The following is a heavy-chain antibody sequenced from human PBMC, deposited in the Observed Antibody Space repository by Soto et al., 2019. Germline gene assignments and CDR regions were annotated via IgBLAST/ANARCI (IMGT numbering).Heavy chain of an antibody. D-gene: IGHD3-22*01. Sequence: GESLKISCKGSGYSFAGYWITWVRQKPGQGLEWMGRIDPSDSQTYYSPSFRGHVTISVTKSITTVFLQWSSLRASDTAMYYCARQIYDSDTGPNFQYYFDSWGQGTPVTVSS. CDR1: GYSFAGYW. CDR2: IDPSDSQT. J-gene: IGHJ4*02. V-gene: IGHV5-10-1*01. CDR3: ARQIYDSDTGPNFQYYFDS.